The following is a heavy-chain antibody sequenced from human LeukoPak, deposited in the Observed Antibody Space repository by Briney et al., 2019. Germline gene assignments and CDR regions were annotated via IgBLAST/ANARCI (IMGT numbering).Heavy chain of an antibody. CDR1: GFTFDDYA. D-gene: IGHD6-13*01. J-gene: IGHJ4*02. Sequence: GGSLRLSCAASGFTFDDYAMPWVRQAPGKGLEWVSLIYSGGNTYYADSVKGRFTISRDHSKNTLDLQMNSLRAEDTAMYYCARGPASGAGSWPVFDYWGQGTLVSVSS. CDR3: ARGPASGAGSWPVFDY. V-gene: IGHV3-53*01. CDR2: IYSGGNT.